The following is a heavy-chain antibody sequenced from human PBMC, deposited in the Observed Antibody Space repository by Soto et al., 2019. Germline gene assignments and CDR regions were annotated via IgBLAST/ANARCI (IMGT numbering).Heavy chain of an antibody. D-gene: IGHD6-13*01. CDR2: INPTGRST. V-gene: IGHV1-46*03. CDR3: ARDLAPYSSTFAFQY. J-gene: IGHJ1*01. CDR1: GDTFTSYY. Sequence: QVQLVQSGAEVKKPGASVKVSCTASGDTFTSYYMHWVRQAPGQGLEWVGKINPTGRSTSYAQKFKGRVTMTRDTSTSTGYMELSSLRSEVTGVYFCARDLAPYSSTFAFQYWGPGTLVTVSS.